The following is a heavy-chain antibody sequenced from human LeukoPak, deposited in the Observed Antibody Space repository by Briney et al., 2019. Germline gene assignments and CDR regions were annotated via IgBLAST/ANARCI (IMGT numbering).Heavy chain of an antibody. Sequence: ASVKVSCKASGYTFTGYYMHWVRQAPGQGLEWMGWINPNSGGTNYAQKFQGRVTMTRDTSISTAYMELSRLRSDDTAVYYCASSIYYSGTTGWFDPWGQGTLVTVSS. CDR1: GYTFTGYY. D-gene: IGHD1-7*01. CDR2: INPNSGGT. V-gene: IGHV1-2*02. J-gene: IGHJ5*02. CDR3: ASSIYYSGTTGWFDP.